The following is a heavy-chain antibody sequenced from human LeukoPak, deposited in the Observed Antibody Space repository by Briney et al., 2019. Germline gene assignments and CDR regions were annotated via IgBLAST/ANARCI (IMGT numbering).Heavy chain of an antibody. D-gene: IGHD3-9*01. Sequence: SETLSLTCTVSGVSISSYYWSWIRQPAGKGLEWIGRIYTSGSTNYNPSLKSRVTMSVDTSKNQFSLKLSSVTAADTAVYYCARGYDILTGSAFDYWGQGTLVTVSS. CDR1: GVSISSYY. V-gene: IGHV4-4*07. CDR3: ARGYDILTGSAFDY. CDR2: IYTSGST. J-gene: IGHJ4*02.